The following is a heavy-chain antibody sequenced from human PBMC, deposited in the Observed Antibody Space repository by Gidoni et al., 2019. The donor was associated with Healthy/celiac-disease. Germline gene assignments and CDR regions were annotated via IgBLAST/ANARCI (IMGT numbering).Heavy chain of an antibody. V-gene: IGHV3-23*01. D-gene: IGHD1-7*01. J-gene: IGHJ4*02. Sequence: VQLLESGGGLVQPGGSLRLSCAPSGFTFSSYAMSWVRQAPGKGLEWVSAISGSGGSTYYADSVKGRFTSSRDNSKNTLYLQMNSLRAEDTAVYYCAKVTPKTGTRDYWGQGTLVTVSS. CDR2: ISGSGGST. CDR3: AKVTPKTGTRDY. CDR1: GFTFSSYA.